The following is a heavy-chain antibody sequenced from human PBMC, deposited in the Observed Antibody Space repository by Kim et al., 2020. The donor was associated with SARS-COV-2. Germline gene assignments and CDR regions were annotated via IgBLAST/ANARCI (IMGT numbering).Heavy chain of an antibody. CDR1: GGSFSGYY. J-gene: IGHJ2*01. CDR2: INHSGST. V-gene: IGHV4-34*01. CDR3: ARGQGGYCSSTSCYRAWY. D-gene: IGHD2-2*01. Sequence: SETLSLTCAVYGGSFSGYYWSWIRQPPGKGLEWIGEINHSGSTNYNPSLKSRVTISVDTSKNQFSLKLSSVTAADTAVYYCARGQGGYCSSTSCYRAWY.